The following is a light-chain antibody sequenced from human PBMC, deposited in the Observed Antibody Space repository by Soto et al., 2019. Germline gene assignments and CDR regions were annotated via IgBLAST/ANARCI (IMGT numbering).Light chain of an antibody. J-gene: IGKJ4*01. V-gene: IGKV1-39*01. Sequence: DIQMTQSPSSLSASVGDRVTITCRASQSISSYLNWYQQKLGKAPKLLIYTASSLQSGVPSRFSGSGSGTDFTLTISSLQPEDFATYYCQQSYGTPVTFGGGTKVEIK. CDR2: TAS. CDR1: QSISSY. CDR3: QQSYGTPVT.